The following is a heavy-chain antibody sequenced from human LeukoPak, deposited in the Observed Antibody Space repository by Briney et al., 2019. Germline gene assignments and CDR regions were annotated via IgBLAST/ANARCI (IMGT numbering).Heavy chain of an antibody. V-gene: IGHV3-23*01. Sequence: GGSLRLSCAASGFAFNSYAMSWVRQAPGKGLEWVSGISGSGGNTYYADSVKGRFTISRDNSRNTLYLQMNSLTAEDTALYYCAKSRGYSNTSPFDYWGQGTLVAVSS. CDR3: AKSRGYSNTSPFDY. CDR1: GFAFNSYA. J-gene: IGHJ4*02. CDR2: ISGSGGNT. D-gene: IGHD5-12*01.